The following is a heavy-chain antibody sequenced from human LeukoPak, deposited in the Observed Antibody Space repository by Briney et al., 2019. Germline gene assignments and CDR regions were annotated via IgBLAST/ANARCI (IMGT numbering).Heavy chain of an antibody. CDR3: VRIAGGDYYFDY. CDR1: GFTLSDHY. D-gene: IGHD3-16*01. CDR2: SRGKANSYTT. Sequence: GGSLRLSCAASGFTLSDHYMDWVRQAPGKGLEWVGRSRGKANSYTTEYAASVKSRFTVSRDDSKISLYLQMNSLKAEDTAVYYCVRIAGGDYYFDYWGQGTLVTVSS. V-gene: IGHV3-72*01. J-gene: IGHJ4*02.